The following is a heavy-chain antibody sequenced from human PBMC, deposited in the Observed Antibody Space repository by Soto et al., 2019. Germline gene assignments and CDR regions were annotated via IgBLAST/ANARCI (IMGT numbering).Heavy chain of an antibody. CDR1: GFTFSSYD. CDR3: ARDSDYGYLDY. CDR2: IGTAGDT. J-gene: IGHJ4*02. V-gene: IGHV3-13*01. Sequence: GGSLRLSCAASGFTFSSYDMHWVRQATGKGLEWVSAIGTAGDTYYPGSVKGRFTISRENAKNSLYLQMNSLRAGDTAVYYCARDSDYGYLDYWGQGTLVTVSS. D-gene: IGHD4-17*01.